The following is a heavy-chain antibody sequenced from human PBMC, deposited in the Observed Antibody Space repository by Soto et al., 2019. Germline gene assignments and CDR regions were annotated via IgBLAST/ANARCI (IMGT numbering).Heavy chain of an antibody. Sequence: SETLSLTCTVSGGSISRYYWSWIRQPPGKGLEWIGYIYYSGNTNYNPSLKSRVTISVDTSKNQFSLKLSSVTAADTAVYYCARGAYYYDSSGYYHPNDAFDIWGQGTMVT. CDR2: IYYSGNT. D-gene: IGHD3-22*01. CDR3: ARGAYYYDSSGYYHPNDAFDI. CDR1: GGSISRYY. V-gene: IGHV4-59*01. J-gene: IGHJ3*02.